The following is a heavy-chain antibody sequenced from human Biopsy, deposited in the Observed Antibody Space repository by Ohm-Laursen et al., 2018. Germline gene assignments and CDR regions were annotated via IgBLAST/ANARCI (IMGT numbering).Heavy chain of an antibody. J-gene: IGHJ6*02. CDR2: LFWGEAK. V-gene: IGHV2-70*16. CDR1: GFSVNTRVMS. D-gene: IGHD2-2*01. Sequence: TQTLTLTCTLSGFSVNTRVMSVTWLRQAPGKALEWLARLFWGEAKLHSESLKTRLAISKDTSENHVVLTLSDVDPVDTATYYCARMPILIVPAALVYRHRRHLQGLDVWGQGTTVIVSS. CDR3: ARMPILIVPAALVYRHRRHLQGLDV.